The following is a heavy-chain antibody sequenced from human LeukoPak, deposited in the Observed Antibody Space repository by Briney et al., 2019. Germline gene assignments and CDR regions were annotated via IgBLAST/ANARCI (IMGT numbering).Heavy chain of an antibody. D-gene: IGHD3-10*01. CDR2: IYYSGSA. Sequence: PSETLSLTCSVSGGSISSNSHYWVWVRQPPGERMEWIGTIYYSGSADYNPSLKSRVTMSVDTSKNQFPLKLNSVTAADTAVYYCARDLYGSGSYSPLFDYWGQGTLVTVSS. V-gene: IGHV4-39*06. J-gene: IGHJ4*02. CDR3: ARDLYGSGSYSPLFDY. CDR1: GGSISSNSHY.